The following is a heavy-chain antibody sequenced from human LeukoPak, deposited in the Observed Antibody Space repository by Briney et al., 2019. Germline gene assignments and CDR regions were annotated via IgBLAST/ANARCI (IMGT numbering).Heavy chain of an antibody. CDR1: GDSISADHW. Sequence: SGTLSLTCAVSGDSISADHWWAWVRQPPGKGLEWIGEIFHTGSTNYNPSLKSRVTVSVDKSNNQFSLKLTSVTAADTAVYYCASARFDYWGQGSLVTVSS. J-gene: IGHJ4*02. CDR3: ASARFDY. CDR2: IFHTGST. V-gene: IGHV4-4*02.